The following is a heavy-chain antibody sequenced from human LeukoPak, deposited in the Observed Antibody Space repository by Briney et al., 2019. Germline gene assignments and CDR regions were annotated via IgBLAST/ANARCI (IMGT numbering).Heavy chain of an antibody. V-gene: IGHV4-38-2*02. Sequence: PSETLSLTCTVSGYSISSGYYWGWIRQPPGKGLEWIGSIYHSGSTYYNPSLKSRVTISVDTSKNQFSLKLSSVTAADTAVYHCARSGYSYGYVYWGQGTLVTVSS. CDR3: ARSGYSYGYVY. D-gene: IGHD5-18*01. J-gene: IGHJ4*02. CDR1: GYSISSGYY. CDR2: IYHSGST.